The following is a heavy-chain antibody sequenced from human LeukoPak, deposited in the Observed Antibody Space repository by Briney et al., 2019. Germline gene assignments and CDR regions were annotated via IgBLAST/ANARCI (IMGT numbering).Heavy chain of an antibody. D-gene: IGHD3-22*01. J-gene: IGHJ4*02. CDR2: IYYSGST. CDR3: ARKYYYDSSGFYS. CDR1: GGSISSYY. V-gene: IGHV4-59*01. Sequence: SETLSLTCTVSGGSISSYYWSWIRQPPGKGLEWIGYIYYSGSTNYNPSLKSRVTISVDTSKNQFSLKLSSVTAADTAVYYCARKYYYDSSGFYSWGQGTLVTVSS.